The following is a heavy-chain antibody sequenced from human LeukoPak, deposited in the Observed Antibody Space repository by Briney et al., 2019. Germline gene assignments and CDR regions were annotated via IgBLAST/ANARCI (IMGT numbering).Heavy chain of an antibody. D-gene: IGHD2-2*02. CDR2: INPNSGGT. CDR3: AREYCGSTSCYMNY. Sequence: ASVKVSCKASGYTFTGYYMHWVRQAPGQGLERMGWINPNSGGTNYAQKFHGRVSMTRDTSISTAYMELSRLRSDDAAVYYCAREYCGSTSCYMNYWGQGTLVTVSS. V-gene: IGHV1-2*02. CDR1: GYTFTGYY. J-gene: IGHJ4*02.